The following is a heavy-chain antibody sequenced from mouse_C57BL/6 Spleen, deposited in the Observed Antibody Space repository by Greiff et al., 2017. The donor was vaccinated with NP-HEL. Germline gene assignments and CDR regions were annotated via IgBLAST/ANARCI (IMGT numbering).Heavy chain of an antibody. CDR1: GYTFTSYW. Sequence: VQLQQPGAELVMPGASVKLSCKASGYTFTSYWMHWVKQRPGQGLAWIGEIDPSDSYTNYNQKFKGKSTLTVDKSSSTAYMQLSSLTSEDSAVYYCAITTVVARGNWYFDVWGTGTTVTVSS. CDR2: IDPSDSYT. CDR3: AITTVVARGNWYFDV. V-gene: IGHV1-69*01. J-gene: IGHJ1*03. D-gene: IGHD1-1*01.